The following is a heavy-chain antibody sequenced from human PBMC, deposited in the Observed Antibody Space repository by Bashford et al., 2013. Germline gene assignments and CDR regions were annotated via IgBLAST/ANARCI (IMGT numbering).Heavy chain of an antibody. CDR1: GASITSDGYY. CDR2: MYLKGSA. V-gene: IGHV4-39*01. D-gene: IGHD1-1*01. J-gene: IGHJ4*02. CDR3: VRAGGIATRGSDS. Sequence: SETLSLTCTVSGASITSDGYYWSWIRQSAGEGLEWIGNMYLKGSAYYNPSLKSRVAISVDTSNSQFSLKLSSVTAADTAIYYCVRAGGIATRGSDSWGQGNPGHRLL.